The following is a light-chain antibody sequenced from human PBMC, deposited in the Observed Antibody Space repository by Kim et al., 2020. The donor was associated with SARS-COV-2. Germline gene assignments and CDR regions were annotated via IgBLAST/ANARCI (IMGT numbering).Light chain of an antibody. J-gene: IGKJ2*03. CDR1: QSVSRY. CDR2: DTS. CDR3: QQRSSWPPVYS. Sequence: EIVLTQSPATLSLSPGETATLSCRASQSVSRYLAWYQHKPGQPPRLVIHDTSNRAPGIPARFSGWGSGTDFTLTISSVDPEDFAVYYCQQRSSWPPVYSFGQGTKLEI. V-gene: IGKV3-11*01.